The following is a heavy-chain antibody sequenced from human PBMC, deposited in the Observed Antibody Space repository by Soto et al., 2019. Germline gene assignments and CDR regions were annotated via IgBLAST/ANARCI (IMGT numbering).Heavy chain of an antibody. D-gene: IGHD3-16*01. V-gene: IGHV1-3*01. CDR2: INPDKGNT. Sequence: ASVKVSCKAFGYTFSNYPIHWVRQAPGQGLEWLGWINPDKGNTKYSQTFQGRVTITRDTSARTAYVELSSLISEDTAVYYCARDSGIVALYALDLWGQGTTVPVSS. CDR3: ARDSGIVALYALDL. CDR1: GYTFSNYP. J-gene: IGHJ6*02.